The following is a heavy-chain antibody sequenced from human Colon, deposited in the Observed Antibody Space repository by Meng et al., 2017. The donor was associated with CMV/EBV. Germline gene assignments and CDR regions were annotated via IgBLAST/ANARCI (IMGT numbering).Heavy chain of an antibody. CDR2: VYYTEGT. J-gene: IGHJ4*02. CDR1: GDSINSNTYN. CDR3: VRGGTAMVAHFDY. V-gene: IGHV4-39*07. Sequence: QLQLQESGPGLVKASETLSLTCTVSGDSINSNTYNWGWIRQPPGKGLEWIGNVYYTEGTYYNPSLKSRVTISIDTSMNQFSLKLSSVTAADTAIYYCVRGGTAMVAHFDYWGQGALVTVSS. D-gene: IGHD5-18*01.